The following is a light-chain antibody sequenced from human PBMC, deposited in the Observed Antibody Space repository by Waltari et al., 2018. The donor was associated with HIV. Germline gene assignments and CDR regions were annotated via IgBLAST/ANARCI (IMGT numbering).Light chain of an antibody. Sequence: DIVMTQSPDSMAVSLGERDTNDCKSSQSVLYNSNNKNYLAWYQHKPGQSPNLLIYWASTRESGVPDRFSGSGSGTDFTLTISSLQAEDVAVYYCQQYYSVPLTFGGGTKVEIK. CDR3: QQYYSVPLT. V-gene: IGKV4-1*01. CDR2: WAS. J-gene: IGKJ4*01. CDR1: QSVLYNSNNKNY.